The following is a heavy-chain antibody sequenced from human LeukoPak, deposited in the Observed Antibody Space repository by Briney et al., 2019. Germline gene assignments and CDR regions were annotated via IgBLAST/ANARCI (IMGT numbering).Heavy chain of an antibody. V-gene: IGHV4-39*01. Sequence: SETLSLTCTVSGGSISSGSYHWGWIRQPPEKGLEWIGSIYYSGNTYYNPSLKSRVTISVDTSKNQFSLKLSSVTAADTADYYRVRRVAGSSYRDYWGQGTLVTVSS. CDR2: IYYSGNT. J-gene: IGHJ4*02. D-gene: IGHD3-22*01. CDR1: GGSISSGSYH. CDR3: VRRVAGSSYRDY.